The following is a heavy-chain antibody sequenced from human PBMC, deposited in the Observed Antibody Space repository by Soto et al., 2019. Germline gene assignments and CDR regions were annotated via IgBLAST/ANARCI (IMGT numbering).Heavy chain of an antibody. CDR2: ITSVGIST. CDR3: ARDVGGPCPSIMDV. D-gene: IGHD2-15*01. CDR1: GFTFSAYA. Sequence: EVQVVESGGGLVQPGGSLRLSCAASGFTFSAYAMHWVRQAPGKGLEYVSAITSVGISTYYANSVKGRFTISRDNSKNTLYLQMGSLQPEDMAVYYCARDVGGPCPSIMDVWGQGTTVTVSS. V-gene: IGHV3-64*01. J-gene: IGHJ6*02.